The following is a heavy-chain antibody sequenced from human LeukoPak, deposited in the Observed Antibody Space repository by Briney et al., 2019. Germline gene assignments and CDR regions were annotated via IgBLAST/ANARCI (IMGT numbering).Heavy chain of an antibody. CDR2: IKQDGSEK. J-gene: IGHJ4*02. CDR1: GFTFSSYS. Sequence: GGSLRLSCAASGFTFSSYSMNWVRQAPGKGLEWVANIKQDGSEKYYVDSVKGRFTISRDNAKNSLYLQMNSLRAEDTSVYYCARVGDNYNEYVDYWGQGSLVTVSS. V-gene: IGHV3-7*01. CDR3: ARVGDNYNEYVDY. D-gene: IGHD4/OR15-4a*01.